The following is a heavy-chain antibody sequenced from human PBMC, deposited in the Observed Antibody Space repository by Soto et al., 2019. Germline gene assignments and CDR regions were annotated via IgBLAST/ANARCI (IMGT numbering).Heavy chain of an antibody. CDR3: ARDLPFRIAEAGTLDY. D-gene: IGHD6-13*01. CDR2: INPSGGST. V-gene: IGHV1-46*03. J-gene: IGHJ4*02. CDR1: GYTFTSYY. Sequence: ASVKVSCKASGYTFTSYYMHWVRQAPGQGLEWMGIINPSGGSTSYAQKFQGRVTMTRDTSTSTVYMELSSLRSEDTAVYYCARDLPFRIAEAGTLDYWGQGTLVTVSS.